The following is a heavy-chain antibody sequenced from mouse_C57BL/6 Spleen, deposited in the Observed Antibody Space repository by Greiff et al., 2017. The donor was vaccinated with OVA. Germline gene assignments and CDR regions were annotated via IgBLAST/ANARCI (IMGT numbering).Heavy chain of an antibody. J-gene: IGHJ4*01. V-gene: IGHV1-15*01. D-gene: IGHD1-1*01. CDR2: IDPETGGT. CDR1: GYTFTDYE. CDR3: TRSYGYYYAMDY. Sequence: VKLQESGAELVRPGASVTLSCKASGYTFTDYEMHWVKQTPVHGLEWIGAIDPETGGTAYNQKFKGKAILTADKSSSTAYMELRSLTSEDSAVYYCTRSYGYYYAMDYWGQGTSVTVSS.